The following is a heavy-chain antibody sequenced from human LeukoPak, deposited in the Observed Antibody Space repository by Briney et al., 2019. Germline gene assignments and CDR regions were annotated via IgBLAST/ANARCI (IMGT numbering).Heavy chain of an antibody. V-gene: IGHV4-34*01. J-gene: IGHJ3*02. CDR1: GGSFSGYY. CDR3: ARAKVAGAPNAFDI. CDR2: INHSGST. Sequence: SETLSLTCAVYGGSFSGYYWSWIRQPPGKGLEWIGEINHSGSTNYNPSLKSRVTISVDTSKNQFSLKLSSVTAADTAVYYCARAKVAGAPNAFDIWGQGTMVTVSS. D-gene: IGHD2-15*01.